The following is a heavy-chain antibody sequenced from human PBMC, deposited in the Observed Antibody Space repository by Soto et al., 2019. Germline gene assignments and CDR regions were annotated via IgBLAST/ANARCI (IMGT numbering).Heavy chain of an antibody. V-gene: IGHV1-69*08. CDR2: IKPMYGET. Sequence: QVQLVQSGAEVKKPGSSVKVSCKASAGSFSSYSISWVRQAPGQGLEWMGRIKPMYGETNYAQKFQGRVRVTADSSTRTAYMEVTSLRSEDTAVYYCARERWVGDLVNYFYGMDAWGQGTTVTVSS. CDR1: AGSFSSYS. CDR3: ARERWVGDLVNYFYGMDA. J-gene: IGHJ6*02. D-gene: IGHD4-17*01.